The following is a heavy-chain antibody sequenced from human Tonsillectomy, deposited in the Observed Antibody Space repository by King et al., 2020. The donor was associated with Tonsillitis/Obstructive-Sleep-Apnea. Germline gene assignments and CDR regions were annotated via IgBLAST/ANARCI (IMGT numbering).Heavy chain of an antibody. Sequence: QLVQSGAEVKKPGASVKVSCKASGYTFTNYGISWVRQAPGQGLEWMGWISAYNGNTNSAQTLQGRVTMTTDTFTSTAFMELRSLRSDDTAVYYCARYSMSHYYDSSAYYTFDYWGQGTLVTVSS. D-gene: IGHD3-22*01. J-gene: IGHJ4*02. V-gene: IGHV1-18*01. CDR1: GYTFTNYG. CDR2: ISAYNGNT. CDR3: ARYSMSHYYDSSAYYTFDY.